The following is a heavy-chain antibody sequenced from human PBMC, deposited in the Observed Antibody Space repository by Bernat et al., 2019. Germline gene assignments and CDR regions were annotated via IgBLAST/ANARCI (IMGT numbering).Heavy chain of an antibody. V-gene: IGHV3-30*04. Sequence: QGKRGEGGGGGGEEGRSLRREGEGEGGKRRREAMHWVRQAPGKGREGGEGRAYDGSNKYYADDVKGRFTISRDNSKNTLYLQMNSLRAEDTAVYYCAKDLRLGWLPEVDYWGQGTLVTVSS. CDR3: AKDLRLGWLPEVDY. J-gene: IGHJ4*02. CDR2: RAYDGSNK. D-gene: IGHD6-19*01. CDR1: GGKRRREA.